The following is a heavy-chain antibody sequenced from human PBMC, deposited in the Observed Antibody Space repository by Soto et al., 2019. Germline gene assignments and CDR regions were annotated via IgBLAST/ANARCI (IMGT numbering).Heavy chain of an antibody. Sequence: QLQLQESGPGLVKPSETLSLTCTVSNGSISSSNYYWAWIRQPPGKGREWIGSIYYSGTTYYKPSLKSRLTISVDTSKNQFSLRLTSVPAADTAVYYCARRDFYGGNFDLWGRGTLVTVS. CDR1: NGSISSSNYY. V-gene: IGHV4-39*01. CDR2: IYYSGTT. D-gene: IGHD3-16*01. CDR3: ARRDFYGGNFDL. J-gene: IGHJ2*01.